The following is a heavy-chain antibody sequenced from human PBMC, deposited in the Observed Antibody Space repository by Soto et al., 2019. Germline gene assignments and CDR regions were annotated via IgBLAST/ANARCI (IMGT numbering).Heavy chain of an antibody. D-gene: IGHD2-15*01. CDR3: ARGDCVGGTCYSLAGSFYYYMDV. J-gene: IGHJ6*03. V-gene: IGHV3-74*02. CDR1: GFSFSNYW. CDR2: INSDGSVS. Sequence: EVQLVESGGGLVQPGGSLRLSCAASGFSFSNYWMYWVRQAPGKGLEWVSRINSDGSVSSYADSVKGRLTISRDNVKNPLYLQMDSLRAEDTAVYYCARGDCVGGTCYSLAGSFYYYMDVWGTGTTVTVFS.